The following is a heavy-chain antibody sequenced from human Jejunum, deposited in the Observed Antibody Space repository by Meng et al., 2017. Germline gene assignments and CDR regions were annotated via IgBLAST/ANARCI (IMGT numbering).Heavy chain of an antibody. V-gene: IGHV1-8*01. Sequence: QVQLLQYGAEMKTPGASMKVSCKASGYTFTTYDINWVRQATGQGLEWMGWVSPSSGNTRYAQKFQGRVTMTRDTSISTVYMELTSLKSDDTAVYYCARGVGDLGDYWGQGTLVTVAS. D-gene: IGHD3-16*01. CDR1: GYTFTTYD. J-gene: IGHJ4*02. CDR3: ARGVGDLGDY. CDR2: VSPSSGNT.